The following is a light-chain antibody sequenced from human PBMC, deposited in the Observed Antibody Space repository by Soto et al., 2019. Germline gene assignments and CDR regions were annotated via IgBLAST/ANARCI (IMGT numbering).Light chain of an antibody. CDR2: GAS. Sequence: EIVMTQSPATLSVSPGERATLSCRASQSVSSNLAWYQQKPGQAPRPLIYGASTRATGIPDRFSRSGSGTEFTLTISSLQSEDFAVYYCQQYNNWPFPSLTFGQGTKGQIK. CDR1: QSVSSN. CDR3: QQYNNWPFPSLT. J-gene: IGKJ1*01. V-gene: IGKV3-15*01.